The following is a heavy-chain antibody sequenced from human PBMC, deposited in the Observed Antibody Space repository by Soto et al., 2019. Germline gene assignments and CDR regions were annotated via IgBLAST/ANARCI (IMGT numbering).Heavy chain of an antibody. CDR3: ARVYYDILTGYYYFDY. CDR2: IYYSGST. V-gene: IGHV4-31*03. J-gene: IGHJ4*02. Sequence: PSETLSLTCTVSGGSISSGGYYWSWIRQHPGKGLEWIGYIYYSGSTYYNPSLKSRVTISVDTSKNQFSLKLSSVTAADTAVYYCARVYYDILTGYYYFDYWGQGTLVTVSS. CDR1: GGSISSGGYY. D-gene: IGHD3-9*01.